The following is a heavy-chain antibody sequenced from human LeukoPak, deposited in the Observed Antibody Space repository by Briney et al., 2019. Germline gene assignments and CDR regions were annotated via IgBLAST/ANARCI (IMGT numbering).Heavy chain of an antibody. Sequence: GGSLRLSCAASGFTFSSYAMHWVRQAPGKGLEWVAVISYDRSITYYADSVKGRFTLSCDNSKNTLYLQMNSLSPEDTAVYYCARDPTAVSNLPSYYFDYWGQGTLVTVSS. CDR2: ISYDRSIT. V-gene: IGHV3-30-3*01. J-gene: IGHJ4*02. CDR3: ARDPTAVSNLPSYYFDY. CDR1: GFTFSSYA. D-gene: IGHD6-19*01.